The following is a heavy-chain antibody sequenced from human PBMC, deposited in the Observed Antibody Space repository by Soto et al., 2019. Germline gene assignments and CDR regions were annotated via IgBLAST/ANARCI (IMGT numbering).Heavy chain of an antibody. D-gene: IGHD6-13*01. V-gene: IGHV3-23*01. Sequence: PGGSLRLSCAASGFTFSSYAMSWVRQAPGKGLEWVSAISGSGGSTYYADSVKGRFTISRDNSKNTLYLQMNSLRAEETAVYYCAKGGSQQLVRGVLGVWGQGTTVTVSS. CDR3: AKGGSQQLVRGVLGV. CDR1: GFTFSSYA. CDR2: ISGSGGST. J-gene: IGHJ6*01.